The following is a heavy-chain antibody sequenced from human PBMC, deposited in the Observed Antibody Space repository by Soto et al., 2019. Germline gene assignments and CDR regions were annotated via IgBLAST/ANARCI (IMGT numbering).Heavy chain of an antibody. CDR2: INHSGST. CDR3: ARNVEYDFWSGYYRYYFDY. Sequence: PSETLSLTCAVYGGSFSGYYWSWIRQPPGKGLEWIGEINHSGSTNYNPSLKSRVTISVDTSKNQFSLKLSSVTAADTAVYYCARNVEYDFWSGYYRYYFDYWGQGTLVTVSS. CDR1: GGSFSGYY. J-gene: IGHJ4*02. V-gene: IGHV4-34*01. D-gene: IGHD3-3*01.